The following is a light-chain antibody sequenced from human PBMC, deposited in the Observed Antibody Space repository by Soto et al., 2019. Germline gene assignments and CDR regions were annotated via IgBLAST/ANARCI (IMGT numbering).Light chain of an antibody. Sequence: QSVLTQPASVAGSPGQSITISCTGTSSDVGGYNYVSWSQQHPGKAPKLLISAVSNRPSGVSNRLSGSKSGNTASLTISGLQADDEADYYCSSYTASSTLVFGTGTKLTVL. CDR2: AVS. CDR3: SSYTASSTLV. V-gene: IGLV2-14*03. J-gene: IGLJ1*01. CDR1: SSDVGGYNY.